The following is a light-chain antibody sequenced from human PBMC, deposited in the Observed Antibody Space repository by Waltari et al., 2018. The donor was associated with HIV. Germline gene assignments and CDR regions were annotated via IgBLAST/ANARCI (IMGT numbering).Light chain of an antibody. Sequence: DIVMSQFPLSMPVTPGVPASMSCNSSQSLLHSNGYNFLDWYFQRPGQSPQLLIYMASYRACRVPDRISGSGSGTNFTLRIGRVATEDVGVYYCLQARQTPWTVGQGPKVEI. CDR3: LQARQTPWT. CDR2: MAS. J-gene: IGKJ1*01. CDR1: QSLLHSNGYNF. V-gene: IGKV2-28*01.